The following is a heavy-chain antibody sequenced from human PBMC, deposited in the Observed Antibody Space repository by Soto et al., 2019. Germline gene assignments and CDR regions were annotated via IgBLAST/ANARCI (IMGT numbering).Heavy chain of an antibody. V-gene: IGHV3-49*03. J-gene: IGHJ3*02. CDR2: IRSKAYGGTT. CDR1: GLTLGNYA. D-gene: IGHD4-4*01. Sequence: PGGSLKLSCTASGLTLGNYAMSWSRQAPGKGLEWVGFIRSKAYGGTTEYAASVRGRFTISRDNSKNTLFLQMKSLRGEDTVVYYCAKLPSTTGTNDAFGIWGQGTMVTVSS. CDR3: AKLPSTTGTNDAFGI.